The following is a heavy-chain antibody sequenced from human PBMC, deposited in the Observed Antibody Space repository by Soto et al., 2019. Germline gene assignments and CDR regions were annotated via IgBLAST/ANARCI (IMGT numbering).Heavy chain of an antibody. CDR2: ITGPSTTI. D-gene: IGHD1-26*01. CDR3: ARSREPGVHYGLDV. V-gene: IGHV3-48*02. J-gene: IGHJ6*02. CDR1: GFILSPYT. Sequence: EVQLVESGGALVQPGGSLRLSWAGSGFILSPYTMNWVRRAPGKGREWLAYITGPSTTISYRDGVKGRFTISRDNAKRSLFLQLDRLRDDDTAVYYCARSREPGVHYGLDVWGPGTTVTVSS.